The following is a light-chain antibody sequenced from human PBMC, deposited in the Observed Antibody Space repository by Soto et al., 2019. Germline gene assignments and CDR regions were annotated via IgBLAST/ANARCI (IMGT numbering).Light chain of an antibody. CDR3: ISYTSGSTRV. Sequence: QSALTQPASVSGSPGQSITISCTGTSSDVGGYNYVSWYQQHPGKAPKLMIYEVSNRPSGVSNRFSGSKSGNTASLTISGLQAEDEAAYYCISYTSGSTRVFGGGTKLTVL. CDR1: SSDVGGYNY. J-gene: IGLJ3*02. V-gene: IGLV2-14*01. CDR2: EVS.